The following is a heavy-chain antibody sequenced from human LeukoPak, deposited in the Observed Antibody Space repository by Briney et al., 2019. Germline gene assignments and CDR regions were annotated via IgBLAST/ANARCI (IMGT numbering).Heavy chain of an antibody. Sequence: PGGSLRLSCAASGFTFSSYWMHWVRQAPGKGLVWVSRINSDGRSTSYADSGKGRCTISRDHAKNTLYLQMNSLRAEDTAVYYCASGYGGYVQFDYWGQGTLVTVSS. D-gene: IGHD5-12*01. V-gene: IGHV3-74*01. CDR3: ASGYGGYVQFDY. CDR2: INSDGRST. J-gene: IGHJ4*02. CDR1: GFTFSSYW.